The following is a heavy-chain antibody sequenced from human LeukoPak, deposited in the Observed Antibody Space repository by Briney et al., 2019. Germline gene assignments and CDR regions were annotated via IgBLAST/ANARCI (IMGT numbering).Heavy chain of an antibody. D-gene: IGHD5-12*01. CDR2: IYYSGST. CDR3: ARERYSGYEDN. V-gene: IGHV4-59*01. J-gene: IGHJ4*02. CDR1: GGSISSYY. Sequence: PSETLSLTCTVSGGSISSYYWSWIRQPPGKGLGWIGYIYYSGSTNYNPSLKSRVTISVDTSKNQFSLKLSSVTAADTAAYYCARERYSGYEDNWGQGTLVTVSS.